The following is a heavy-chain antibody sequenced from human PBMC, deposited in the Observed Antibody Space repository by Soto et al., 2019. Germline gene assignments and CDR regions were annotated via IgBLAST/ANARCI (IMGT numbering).Heavy chain of an antibody. Sequence: QVQLQESGPGLVKPSETLSLTCTVSGGSIRDYYWVWIRQPPGKGLEWIGSIFYTGRTDYNPSLKSRGSISLATSKNQFSLNRGSVPAAVTAVYYCARVNRGAFDYWGQGALVTVSS. J-gene: IGHJ4*02. CDR2: IFYTGRT. CDR1: GGSIRDYY. V-gene: IGHV4-59*01. CDR3: ARVNRGAFDY.